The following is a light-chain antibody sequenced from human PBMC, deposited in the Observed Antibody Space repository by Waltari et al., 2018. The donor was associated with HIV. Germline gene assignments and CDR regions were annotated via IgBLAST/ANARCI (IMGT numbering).Light chain of an antibody. CDR3: HQANSLLPMP. CDR1: QGLSSW. Sequence: ETQMPQSPSSVSASVGVRVTITCRASQGLSSWLAWYQPKPGKAPKLLIYGASNLHTGVPSRFSGSGSGTDFTLTISSLQPEDFATYYCHQANSLLPMPFGQGTKVDIK. CDR2: GAS. V-gene: IGKV1-12*01. J-gene: IGKJ1*01.